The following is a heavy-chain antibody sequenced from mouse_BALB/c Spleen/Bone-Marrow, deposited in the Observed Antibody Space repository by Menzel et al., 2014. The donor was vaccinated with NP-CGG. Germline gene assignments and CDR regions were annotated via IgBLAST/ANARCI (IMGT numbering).Heavy chain of an antibody. Sequence: QVQLQQSGAELVKPGASVKMSCKASGYTFTSYGMHWVKQRPGQGLEWIGVIGPSGSYTSYNQKFKGKATLTVDTSSSTAYMQLSSLTSAISAVSCRTRGDYDWYFDDWGPGTTVTVSS. CDR3: TRGDYDWYFDD. J-gene: IGHJ1*01. CDR1: GYTFTSYG. CDR2: IGPSGSYT. D-gene: IGHD1-1*01. V-gene: IGHV1S127*01.